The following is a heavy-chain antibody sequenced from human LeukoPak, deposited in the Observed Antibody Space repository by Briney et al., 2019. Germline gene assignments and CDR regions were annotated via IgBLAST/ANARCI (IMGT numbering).Heavy chain of an antibody. D-gene: IGHD2-2*01. CDR3: ARGIEPAAMGY. CDR1: TFTFSNYY. V-gene: IGHV3-7*01. J-gene: IGHJ4*02. Sequence: TGGSLRLSCVASTFTFSNYYMNWVRQAPGKGLEWVAYIKQDGSEKYYVDSVKGRFAISRDNAKKSLYLQMDSLRAEDTAVYYCARGIEPAAMGYWGQGTLVTVSS. CDR2: IKQDGSEK.